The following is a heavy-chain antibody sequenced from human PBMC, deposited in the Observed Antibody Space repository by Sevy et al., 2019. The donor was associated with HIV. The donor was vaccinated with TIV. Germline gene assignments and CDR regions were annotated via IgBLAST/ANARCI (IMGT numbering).Heavy chain of an antibody. V-gene: IGHV4-39*01. Sequence: SETLSLTCTVSGGSISSSSYYWGWIRQPPGKGLEWIGSIYYSGSTYYNPSLKSRVTISVDTSKNQFSLKHSSVTAADTAVYYCARRIPRAKGAFDIWGQGTMVTVSS. CDR3: ARRIPRAKGAFDI. J-gene: IGHJ3*02. CDR1: GGSISSSSYY. CDR2: IYYSGST.